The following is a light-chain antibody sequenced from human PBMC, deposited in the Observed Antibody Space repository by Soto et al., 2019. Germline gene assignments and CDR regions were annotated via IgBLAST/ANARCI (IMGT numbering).Light chain of an antibody. CDR1: QSLSGY. CDR2: DAS. Sequence: DIQMTQSPSSLSASVGDRVTITCRASQSLSGYLNWYQQKPGKAPKLLIYDASSLQSGVPSRFSGSGSGTDFTLTISSLQPEDFATCYCQQSYSTPITFGQGTRLEIK. V-gene: IGKV1-39*01. CDR3: QQSYSTPIT. J-gene: IGKJ5*01.